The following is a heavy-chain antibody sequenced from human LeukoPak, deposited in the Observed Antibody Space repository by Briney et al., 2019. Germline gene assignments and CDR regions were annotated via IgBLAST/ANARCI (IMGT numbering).Heavy chain of an antibody. CDR1: GYTFTSYD. D-gene: IGHD3-22*01. J-gene: IGHJ3*02. Sequence: ASVKVSCKASGYTFTSYDINWVRQATGQGLEWMGWMNPNSGNTGYAQKFQGRVTITRNTSISTAYMELSSLRSEDTAVYYCARTGGSGYYRETFDTWGQGTMVTVSS. CDR3: ARTGGSGYYRETFDT. V-gene: IGHV1-8*03. CDR2: MNPNSGNT.